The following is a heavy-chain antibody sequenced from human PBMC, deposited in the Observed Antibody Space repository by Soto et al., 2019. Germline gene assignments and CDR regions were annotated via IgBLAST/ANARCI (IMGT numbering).Heavy chain of an antibody. CDR1: GGSFSGYY. J-gene: IGHJ6*03. D-gene: IGHD2-15*01. V-gene: IGHV4-34*01. Sequence: PSETLSLTCAVYGGSFSGYYWSWIRQPPGKGLEWIGEINHSGSTNYNPSLKSRVTISVDTSKNQFSLKLSSVTAADTAVYYCGRGTIVVVVAATINYYYYMDVWGKGTTVTVSS. CDR2: INHSGST. CDR3: GRGTIVVVVAATINYYYYMDV.